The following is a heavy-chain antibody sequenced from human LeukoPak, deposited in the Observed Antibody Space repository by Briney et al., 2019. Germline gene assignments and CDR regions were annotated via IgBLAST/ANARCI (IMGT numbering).Heavy chain of an antibody. CDR3: ARDTGYDYLLGAFDI. D-gene: IGHD5-12*01. Sequence: ASVKVSCKASGGTFSSYAISWVRQAPGQGLEWMGRIIPILGIANYAQKFQGRVTITADKSTSTAYMELSSLRSDDTAVYYCARDTGYDYLLGAFDIWGQGTMVTVSS. J-gene: IGHJ3*02. V-gene: IGHV1-69*04. CDR2: IIPILGIA. CDR1: GGTFSSYA.